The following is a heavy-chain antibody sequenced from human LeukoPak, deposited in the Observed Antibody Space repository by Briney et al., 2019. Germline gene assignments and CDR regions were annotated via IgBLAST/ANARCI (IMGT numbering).Heavy chain of an antibody. Sequence: GGSLRLSCAASGFTFSSYSMNWVRQAPGKGLEWVSSISSSSSYIYYADSVNGRFTISRDNAKNSLYLQMNSLRAEDTAVYYCERVGYSYAYYYYYYMDVWGKGTTVTVSS. J-gene: IGHJ6*03. V-gene: IGHV3-21*01. CDR3: ERVGYSYAYYYYYYMDV. CDR2: ISSSSSYI. D-gene: IGHD5-18*01. CDR1: GFTFSSYS.